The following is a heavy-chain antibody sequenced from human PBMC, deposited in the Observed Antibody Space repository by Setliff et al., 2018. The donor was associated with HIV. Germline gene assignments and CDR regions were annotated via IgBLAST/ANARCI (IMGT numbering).Heavy chain of an antibody. J-gene: IGHJ4*02. V-gene: IGHV4-39*01. Sequence: KPSETLSLTCSVSGASISSSSYYWGWLRQPPGKGLEWIGTIYYGGSTYYDESLKSRVTISLDTSKNQFSLKLKSVTATDTAVYCCARALAVTHWGYFDYWGQGTLVTVSS. D-gene: IGHD7-27*01. CDR3: ARALAVTHWGYFDY. CDR2: IYYGGST. CDR1: GASISSSSYY.